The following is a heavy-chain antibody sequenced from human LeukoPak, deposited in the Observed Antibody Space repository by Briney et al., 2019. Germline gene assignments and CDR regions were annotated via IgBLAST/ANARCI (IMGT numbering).Heavy chain of an antibody. CDR3: ARESDTGKDFDH. Sequence: ASVNVSCKASGYTFTYYYMHWVRQAPGQGLEWMGMINPSSGSTSYAQKFQGRVTMTRGTSTNTVYMELSSLRSEDTALYYCARESDTGKDFDHWGQGILVTVSS. J-gene: IGHJ4*02. V-gene: IGHV1-46*01. D-gene: IGHD1-1*01. CDR2: INPSSGST. CDR1: GYTFTYYY.